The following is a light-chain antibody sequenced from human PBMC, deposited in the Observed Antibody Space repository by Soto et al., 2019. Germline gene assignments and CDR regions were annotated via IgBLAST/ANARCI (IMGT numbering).Light chain of an antibody. Sequence: QSVLTQPASVSGSPGQSITISCTGTSSDVGGYNFVSWYQQYSGTAPKLIIYEVTNRPSGVSDRFSGSKSGNTASLTISGLQAEDEASYYCSSFTSTSTAVFGGGTQLTVL. CDR1: SSDVGGYNF. CDR2: EVT. J-gene: IGLJ7*01. CDR3: SSFTSTSTAV. V-gene: IGLV2-14*01.